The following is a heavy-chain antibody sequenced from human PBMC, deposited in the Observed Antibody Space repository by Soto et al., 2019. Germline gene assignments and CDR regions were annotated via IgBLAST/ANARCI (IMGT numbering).Heavy chain of an antibody. D-gene: IGHD2-15*01. CDR2: IYYNGDT. V-gene: IGHV4-39*01. J-gene: IGHJ3*02. CDR1: GGSIDICRHY. Sequence: PSVPPSLTCCLSGGSIDICRHYGVGVCRPPGKGLEWSGSIYYNGDTYYNPSLKSRVTISVDTSKNQFSVKLNSVTAADTAVYYGARHQSIVVETAARAFDIWGQGTMVT. CDR3: ARHQSIVVETAARAFDI.